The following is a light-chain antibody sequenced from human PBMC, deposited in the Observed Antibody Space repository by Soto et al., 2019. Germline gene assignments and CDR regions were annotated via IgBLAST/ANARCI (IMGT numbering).Light chain of an antibody. CDR1: QSVGTS. CDR3: HQHSNWPPRIN. CDR2: DVS. Sequence: EIVLTQSPDTLSLSPGERATLSCRASQSVGTSLAWYQQKPGQAPSLLISDVSNRATGIPARFSGSGSRTDLTLTISSLEPEDFAVYYCHQHSNWPPRINFGQGTRLESK. V-gene: IGKV3-11*01. J-gene: IGKJ5*01.